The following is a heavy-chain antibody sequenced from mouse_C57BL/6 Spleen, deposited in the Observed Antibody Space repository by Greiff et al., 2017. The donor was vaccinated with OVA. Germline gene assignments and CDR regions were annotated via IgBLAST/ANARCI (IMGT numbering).Heavy chain of an antibody. CDR3: ARDFFLITTVVATSDWYFDV. J-gene: IGHJ1*03. D-gene: IGHD1-1*01. Sequence: DVQLQESGPGLVKPSQSLSLTCSVTGYSITSGYYWNWIRQFPGNKLEWMGYISYDGSNNYNPSLKNRISITRDTSKNQFFLKLNSVTTEDTATYYCARDFFLITTVVATSDWYFDVWGTGTTVTVSS. V-gene: IGHV3-6*01. CDR2: ISYDGSN. CDR1: GYSITSGYY.